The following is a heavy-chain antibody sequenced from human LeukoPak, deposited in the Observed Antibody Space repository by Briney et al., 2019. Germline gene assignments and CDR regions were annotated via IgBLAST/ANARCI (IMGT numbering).Heavy chain of an antibody. D-gene: IGHD5-12*01. J-gene: IGHJ4*02. Sequence: ASVKVSCKASGYTFTSYGISWVRQAPGQGLEWMGWISGYNGDTNYAQKLQGRVTMTRNTSISTAYMELSSLRSEDTAVYYCWWLHYWGQGTLVTVSS. V-gene: IGHV1-18*04. CDR3: WWLHY. CDR2: ISGYNGDT. CDR1: GYTFTSYG.